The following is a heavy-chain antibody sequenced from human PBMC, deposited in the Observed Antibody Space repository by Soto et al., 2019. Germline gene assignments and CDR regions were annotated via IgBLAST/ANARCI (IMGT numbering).Heavy chain of an antibody. V-gene: IGHV4-39*07. Sequence: SETLSLTCTVSGGSISSNSHYWGWIRQPPGKGLEWIGSMFYSGSTNYNPSLKSRVTVSVDKSKNQFSLKLSSVTAADTAVYYCARVAVAGTRVDYWGQGTLVTVSS. CDR1: GGSISSNSHY. J-gene: IGHJ4*02. CDR3: ARVAVAGTRVDY. CDR2: MFYSGST. D-gene: IGHD6-19*01.